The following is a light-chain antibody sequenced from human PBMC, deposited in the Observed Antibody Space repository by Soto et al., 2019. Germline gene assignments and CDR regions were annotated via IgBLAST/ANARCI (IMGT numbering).Light chain of an antibody. CDR2: EHN. CDR3: QSYDSTNWV. CDR1: SGSIASNY. J-gene: IGLJ3*02. V-gene: IGLV6-57*02. Sequence: NFMLTQPHSGSESPGKTVAISCTGSSGSIASNYVQWYQQRPGSAPTTVIYEHNQRPSGVPDRFSGSIDISSNSASLTISGLKTEDEADYYCQSYDSTNWVFGGGTKLTVL.